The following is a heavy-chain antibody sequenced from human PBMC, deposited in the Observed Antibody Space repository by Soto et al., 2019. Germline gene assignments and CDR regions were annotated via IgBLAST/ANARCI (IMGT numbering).Heavy chain of an antibody. J-gene: IGHJ5*02. V-gene: IGHV4-39*01. Sequence: QLQLQESGPGLVKPSETLSLTCTVSGDSITNSNYYWGWFRQPPGKGLEWIASIYYIGSTYYNPSLKSRVTISVDTSNNQFSLNLNSVTASDTAVYYCAGRNSIASVSLNFRELSNYKWIDPWGPGTLVTVSS. CDR3: AGRNSIASVSLNFRELSNYKWIDP. CDR1: GDSITNSNYY. CDR2: IYYIGST. D-gene: IGHD3-16*02.